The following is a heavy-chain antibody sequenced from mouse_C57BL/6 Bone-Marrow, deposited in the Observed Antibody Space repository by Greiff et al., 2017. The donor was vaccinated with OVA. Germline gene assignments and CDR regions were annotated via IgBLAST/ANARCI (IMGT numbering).Heavy chain of an antibody. CDR1: GIDFSRYW. D-gene: IGHD2-4*01. Sequence: AASGIDFSRYWMSWVRRAPGNGLEWIGEINPDSSTINYAPSLKDKFIISRDNAKNTLYLQMSKVRSEDTALYYCARPDDYDWFAYWGQGTLVTVSA. CDR3: ARPDDYDWFAY. V-gene: IGHV4-1*01. J-gene: IGHJ3*01. CDR2: INPDSSTI.